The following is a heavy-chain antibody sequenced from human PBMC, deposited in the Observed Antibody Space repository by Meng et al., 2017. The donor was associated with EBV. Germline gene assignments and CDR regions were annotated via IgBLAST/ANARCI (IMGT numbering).Heavy chain of an antibody. V-gene: IGHV1-8*01. Sequence: LVQAGAEVKKPGASGKGSCKPSGSTFPSYDITWGRQAIGQGFEWMGWMNPNSCNTGYAQKFQGRVTMTRNTSISTAYMELSSLRSEAPALYYCARGPYYYDSSGYYYGEFDPWGQGTLVTVSS. J-gene: IGHJ5*02. CDR1: GSTFPSYD. CDR3: ARGPYYYDSSGYYYGEFDP. D-gene: IGHD3-22*01. CDR2: MNPNSCNT.